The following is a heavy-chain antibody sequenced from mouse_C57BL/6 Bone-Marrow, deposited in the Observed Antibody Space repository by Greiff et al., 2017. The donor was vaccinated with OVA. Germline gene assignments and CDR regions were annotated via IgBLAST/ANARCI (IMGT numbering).Heavy chain of an antibody. D-gene: IGHD2-4*01. CDR2: IDPETGGT. Sequence: VQLQQSGAELVRPGASVTLSCKASGYTFTDYEMHWVKQTPVHGLEWIGAIDPETGGTAYNQKFKGKAILTADKSSSTAYMELRSLTSEDSAVYYWTRVKIYDYDNWYFDVWGTGTTVTVSS. CDR1: GYTFTDYE. J-gene: IGHJ1*03. CDR3: TRVKIYDYDNWYFDV. V-gene: IGHV1-15*01.